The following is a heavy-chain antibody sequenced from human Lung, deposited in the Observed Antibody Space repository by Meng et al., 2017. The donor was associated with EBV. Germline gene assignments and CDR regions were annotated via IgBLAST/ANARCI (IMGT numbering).Heavy chain of an antibody. CDR1: GGSISSGDYY. Sequence: QVQLQESGPGLVKPSQTLSLTCTVSGGSISSGDYYWSWIRQPPGKGLEWIGYIYYTGSTYYNPSLKSRVTISMDTSKNQFSLRLSSVTAADTAVYYCARLRLVWMFDYWGQGALVTVSS. V-gene: IGHV4-30-4*01. D-gene: IGHD6-19*01. CDR3: ARLRLVWMFDY. CDR2: IYYTGST. J-gene: IGHJ4*02.